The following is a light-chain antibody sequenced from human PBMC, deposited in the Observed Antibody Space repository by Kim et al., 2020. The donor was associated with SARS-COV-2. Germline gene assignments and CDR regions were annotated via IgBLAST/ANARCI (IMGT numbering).Light chain of an antibody. CDR1: QRISSS. J-gene: IGKJ1*01. CDR3: QQSYTFPRT. CDR2: AAS. Sequence: DIQMTQSPSSLSASVGDRVTITCRTSQRISSSLNWYQQKPGTAPKLHIYAASGLQSGVPSRFSGSGSGTDFTLTINGLQPEDFATYFWQQSYTFPRTFGQGTKVDIK. V-gene: IGKV1-39*01.